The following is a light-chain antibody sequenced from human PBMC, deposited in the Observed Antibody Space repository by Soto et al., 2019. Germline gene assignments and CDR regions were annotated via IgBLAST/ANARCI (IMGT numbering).Light chain of an antibody. CDR3: CSYAGKYTFL. Sequence: QSALTQPRSVSGSPGQSVTISCTGTSSDVGGYTYVSWYQQNAGKPPKLMIYDVTKRPSWVPDRFSGSKSGNTASLTISGLQAEDESYYYCCSYAGKYTFLFGAGTKVTVL. CDR2: DVT. J-gene: IGLJ2*01. V-gene: IGLV2-11*01. CDR1: SSDVGGYTY.